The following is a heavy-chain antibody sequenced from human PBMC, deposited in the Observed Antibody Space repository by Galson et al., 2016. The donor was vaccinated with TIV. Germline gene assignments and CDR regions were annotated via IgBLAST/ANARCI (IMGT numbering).Heavy chain of an antibody. CDR2: IWYDGTNT. D-gene: IGHD1-26*01. CDR1: GFTFGSYA. CDR3: ARTGANTLYSGGYGDDDGFDF. Sequence: SLRLSCAGTGFTFGSYAMTWVRQAPGKGLEWVAVIWYDGTNTHYADSVKGRFTISKDNSENTLNLQMNTLRAEDTAVYYCARTGANTLYSGGYGDDDGFDFWGQGTMVTVSS. V-gene: IGHV3-33*08. J-gene: IGHJ3*01.